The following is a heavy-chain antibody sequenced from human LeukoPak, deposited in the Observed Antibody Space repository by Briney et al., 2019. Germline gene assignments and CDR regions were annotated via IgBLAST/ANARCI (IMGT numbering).Heavy chain of an antibody. CDR3: ARDSIAAAGTGEENWFDP. V-gene: IGHV3-74*01. CDR1: GFTFSSYW. CDR2: INSDGSST. Sequence: GGSLRLSCAASGFTFSSYWMHWVRQAPGKGLVWVSRINSDGSSTSYADPVKGRFTISRDNAKNTLYLQMNSLRAEDTAVYYCARDSIAAAGTGEENWFDPWGQGTLVTVSS. D-gene: IGHD6-13*01. J-gene: IGHJ5*02.